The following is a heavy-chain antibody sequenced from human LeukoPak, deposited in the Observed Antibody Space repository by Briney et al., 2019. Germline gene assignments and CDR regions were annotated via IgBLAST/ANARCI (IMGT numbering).Heavy chain of an antibody. Sequence: SETLSLTCTVSGGSISSGGYYWSWIRQHPGKGLEWIGYIYYSGSTYYNPSLKSRVTISVDTSKNQFSLKLSSVAAADTAVYYCARVGWFESRWAMRDWFDPWGQGTLVTVSS. V-gene: IGHV4-31*03. CDR2: IYYSGST. J-gene: IGHJ5*02. D-gene: IGHD3-10*01. CDR3: ARVGWFESRWAMRDWFDP. CDR1: GGSISSGGYY.